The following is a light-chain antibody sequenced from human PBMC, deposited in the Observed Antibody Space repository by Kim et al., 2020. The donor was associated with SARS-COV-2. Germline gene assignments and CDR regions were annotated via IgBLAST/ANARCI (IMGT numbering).Light chain of an antibody. CDR3: GVWDARLKSLFV. CDR2: DDD. Sequence: QSVLTQPPSVSAAPGQTVTISCSGSYSDIETNYISWYQVFPGKTPKLLIYDDDKRPSGIPDRFSGSRSGSSATLGIAGLQTGDEGDYYCGVWDARLKSLFVFGPGTKVTVL. V-gene: IGLV1-51*01. J-gene: IGLJ1*01. CDR1: YSDIETNY.